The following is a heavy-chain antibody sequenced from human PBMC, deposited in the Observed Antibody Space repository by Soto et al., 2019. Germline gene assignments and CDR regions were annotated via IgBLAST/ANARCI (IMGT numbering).Heavy chain of an antibody. Sequence: QVQLVQAGAEVKKPGASVKVSCKAPRYIFTAYFMPWVRQAPGQGLEWMGWINPNSGATHYGLSFQGRVTMPRDTSISTASPELSSLRSDDTAVYCCASHDPGARFDPWGQGTLVIVSS. D-gene: IGHD2-8*02. J-gene: IGHJ5*02. CDR1: RYIFTAYF. CDR2: INPNSGAT. V-gene: IGHV1-2*02. CDR3: ASHDPGARFDP.